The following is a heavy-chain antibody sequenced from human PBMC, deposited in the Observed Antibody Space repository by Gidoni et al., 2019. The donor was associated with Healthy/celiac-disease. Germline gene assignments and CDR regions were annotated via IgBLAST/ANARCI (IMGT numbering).Heavy chain of an antibody. J-gene: IGHJ5*02. CDR1: GFTFGDYA. CDR2: IRSKAYGGTT. D-gene: IGHD6-19*01. CDR3: TRDPSEAVAGDNWFDP. V-gene: IGHV3-49*05. Sequence: EVQLVESGGGLVKPGRSLRLSCTASGFTFGDYAMSWFRQAPGKGLEWVGFIRSKAYGGTTEYAASVKGRFTISRDDSKSIAYLQMNSLKTEDTAVYYCTRDPSEAVAGDNWFDPWGQGTLVTVSS.